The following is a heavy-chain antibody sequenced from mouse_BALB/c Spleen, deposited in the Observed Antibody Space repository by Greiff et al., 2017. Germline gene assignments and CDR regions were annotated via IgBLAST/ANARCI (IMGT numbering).Heavy chain of an antibody. D-gene: IGHD1-1*01. CDR1: GFTFSSYG. Sequence: EVQGVESGGSLVQPGGSLKLSCAASGFTFSSYGMSWVRQTPDKKLELVATINSNGGSTYYPDSVKGRFTISRDNAKNTLYLQMSSLKTEDTAMYYCARERYGLYYYAMDDWGQGTSVTVSS. CDR2: INSNGGST. J-gene: IGHJ4*01. CDR3: ARERYGLYYYAMDD. V-gene: IGHV5-6-3*01.